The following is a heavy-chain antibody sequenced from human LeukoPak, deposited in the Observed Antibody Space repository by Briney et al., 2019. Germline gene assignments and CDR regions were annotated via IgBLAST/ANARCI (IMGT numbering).Heavy chain of an antibody. Sequence: GSLLLSCEASGFNFYNYAMSWVRRAPGKGLEWVSAIIGSGGSTYYSDSVKGRFTISRDNSKNTLYLQMNSLRAEDTAVYYCASGTTDIVVVPATLRNYYFDYWGQGTLVTVSS. CDR3: ASGTTDIVVVPATLRNYYFDY. D-gene: IGHD2-2*01. CDR1: GFNFYNYA. V-gene: IGHV3-23*01. CDR2: IIGSGGST. J-gene: IGHJ4*02.